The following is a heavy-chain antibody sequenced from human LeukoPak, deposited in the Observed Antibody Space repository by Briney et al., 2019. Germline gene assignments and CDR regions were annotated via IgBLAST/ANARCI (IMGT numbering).Heavy chain of an antibody. CDR3: ARDAVGATRYYYYYYMDV. V-gene: IGHV3-64*01. Sequence: GGSLRLSCAASGFTFSSYAMHWVRQAPGKGLEYVSAISSNGGSTYYANSVKGRFTISRDNSKNTLYLQMGSLRAEDTAVYYCARDAVGATRYYYYYYMDVWGKGTTVTISS. CDR1: GFTFSSYA. J-gene: IGHJ6*03. D-gene: IGHD1-26*01. CDR2: ISSNGGST.